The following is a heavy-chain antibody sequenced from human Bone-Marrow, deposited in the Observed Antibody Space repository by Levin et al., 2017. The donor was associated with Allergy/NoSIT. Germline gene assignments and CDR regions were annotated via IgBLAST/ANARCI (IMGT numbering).Heavy chain of an antibody. CDR2: INPNSGAS. CDR3: ASPGMLSGNLFLDY. Sequence: GGSLRLSCKASGHTFTDYYIHWVRQAPGQGLEWMAWINPNSGASKSAQKFQGRVAMTRDTSISTAYMDLSGLRSDDTAVYYCASPGMLSGNLFLDYWGQGTLVTVSS. CDR1: GHTFTDYY. J-gene: IGHJ4*02. D-gene: IGHD1-26*01. V-gene: IGHV1-2*02.